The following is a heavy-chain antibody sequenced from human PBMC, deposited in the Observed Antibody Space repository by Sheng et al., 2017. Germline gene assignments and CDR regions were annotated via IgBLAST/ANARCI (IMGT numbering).Heavy chain of an antibody. Sequence: QVHLVQSGAEVKKPGSSVKVSCKGSGGSLSNYIISWMRQAPGQGFEWMGGIMPMLGAPNYAQKFQGRVTMTADESTNTVYMELSSLRYDDTAVYYCARGQGAFDIWGQGTMVIVSS. CDR1: GGSLSNYI. CDR3: ARGQGAFDI. J-gene: IGHJ3*02. CDR2: IMPMLGAP. V-gene: IGHV1-69*13.